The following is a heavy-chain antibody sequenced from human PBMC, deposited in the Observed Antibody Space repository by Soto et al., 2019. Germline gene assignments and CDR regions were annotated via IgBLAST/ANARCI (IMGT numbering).Heavy chain of an antibody. CDR3: PKDLGYCRSTGCYAFSDMDG. V-gene: IGHV3-23*01. Sequence: PGGSLRLSCTASGFPFLTSAMNWVRQAPGTGLEWVSGISGSGGTTYYADSVKGRFTISRDNSKNTVFLQMNSLRAEDTAVYYCPKDLGYCRSTGCYAFSDMDGWGQGTTVTVAS. CDR2: ISGSGGTT. CDR1: GFPFLTSA. D-gene: IGHD2-2*01. J-gene: IGHJ6*02.